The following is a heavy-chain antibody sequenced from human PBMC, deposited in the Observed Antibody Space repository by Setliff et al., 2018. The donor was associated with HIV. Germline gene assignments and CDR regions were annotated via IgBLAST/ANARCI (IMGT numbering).Heavy chain of an antibody. CDR3: ARDRVFRTTRAFDY. Sequence: VASVKVSCKASGYILGSNEISWVRQAPGQGLEWMGWISVGNLNTNYAEKFQGRVTMTVDTSTNTAYMEVRSLTSDDTATYYCARDRVFRTTRAFDYWGQGTLVTVSS. J-gene: IGHJ4*02. D-gene: IGHD2-21*01. CDR1: GYILGSNE. V-gene: IGHV1-18*01. CDR2: ISVGNLNT.